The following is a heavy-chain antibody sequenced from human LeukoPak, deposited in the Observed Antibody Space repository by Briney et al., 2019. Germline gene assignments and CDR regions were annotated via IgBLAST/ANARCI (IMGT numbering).Heavy chain of an antibody. CDR1: GGSISSSSYY. CDR2: IYYSGST. D-gene: IGHD6-13*01. J-gene: IGHJ4*02. V-gene: IGHV4-39*01. Sequence: SETLSLTCTVSGGSISSSSYYWGWIRQPPGKGLEWIGSIYYSGSTYYNPSLKSRVTISVDTSKNQFSLKLSSVTAADTAVFYCARSRGYSITYYTGDNWGQGTLVTVSS. CDR3: ARSRGYSITYYTGDN.